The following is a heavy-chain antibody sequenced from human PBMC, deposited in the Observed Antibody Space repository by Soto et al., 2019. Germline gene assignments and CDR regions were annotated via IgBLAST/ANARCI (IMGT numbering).Heavy chain of an antibody. V-gene: IGHV4-39*01. J-gene: IGHJ5*02. CDR1: GGSISSSPYY. Sequence: QLQLQESGPGLVKTSETLSLTCTVSGGSISSSPYYWGWIRQPPGKGLEWIGSINYSGSTYYNPSLKSRLTLPVDTSKNQFSLRVISVTAADTALYYCSRRAPEGFDPWGQGTLVTVSS. CDR2: INYSGST. CDR3: SRRAPEGFDP.